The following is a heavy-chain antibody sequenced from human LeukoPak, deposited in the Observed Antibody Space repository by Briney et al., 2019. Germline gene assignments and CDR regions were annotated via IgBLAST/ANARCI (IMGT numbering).Heavy chain of an antibody. Sequence: SETLSLTCTVSGGSISSYYWSWIRQPPGKGLAWIGYIYYSGSTNYNPSLKSRVTISVDTSKNQFSLKLSSVTAADTAVYYCAGQTLYYDILTGYYNWGQGTLVTVSS. CDR1: GGSISSYY. CDR2: IYYSGST. D-gene: IGHD3-9*01. CDR3: AGQTLYYDILTGYYN. V-gene: IGHV4-59*08. J-gene: IGHJ4*02.